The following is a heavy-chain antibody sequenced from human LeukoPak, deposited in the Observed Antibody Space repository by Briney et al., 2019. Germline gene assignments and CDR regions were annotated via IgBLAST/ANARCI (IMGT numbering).Heavy chain of an antibody. J-gene: IGHJ4*02. CDR2: IHYSGST. CDR3: ARVPYDEYVFDY. D-gene: IGHD3-16*01. V-gene: IGHV4-59*01. CDR1: GGSISSYY. Sequence: PSETLSLTCTVSGGSISSYYWSWIRQPPGKGLEWIGYIHYSGSTNYNPSLKSRVTISVDTSKNQFSLNLRSVTAEDTAVYYCARVPYDEYVFDYWGQGTLVSVSS.